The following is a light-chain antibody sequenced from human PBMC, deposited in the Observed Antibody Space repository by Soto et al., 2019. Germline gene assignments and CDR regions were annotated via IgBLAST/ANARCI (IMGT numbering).Light chain of an antibody. Sequence: EIVLTQSPGTLSLSPGERATLSCRASQSVSSSYLAWYQQKPGQAPRLLIYGASNTATGIPDRFSGSGSGTDFTLTISRLEPEDFAVYYCQQYASSWTFGQGTTVEIK. V-gene: IGKV3-20*01. J-gene: IGKJ1*01. CDR1: QSVSSSY. CDR3: QQYASSWT. CDR2: GAS.